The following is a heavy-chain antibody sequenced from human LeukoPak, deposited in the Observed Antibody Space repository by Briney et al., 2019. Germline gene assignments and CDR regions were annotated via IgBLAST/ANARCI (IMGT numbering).Heavy chain of an antibody. CDR2: IIPILGIA. D-gene: IGHD6-19*01. CDR1: GGTFSSYA. J-gene: IGHJ5*02. V-gene: IGHV1-69*04. CDR3: ASTLRYSSGWCGH. Sequence: RASVKVSCKASGGTFSSYAISWVRQAPGQGLEWMGRIIPILGIANYAQKFQSRVTITADKSTSTAFMELSSLRSEDTAVYYCASTLRYSSGWCGHWGQGTLVTVSS.